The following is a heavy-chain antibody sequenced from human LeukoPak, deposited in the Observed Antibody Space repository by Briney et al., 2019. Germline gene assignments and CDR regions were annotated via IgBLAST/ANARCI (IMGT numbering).Heavy chain of an antibody. D-gene: IGHD3-3*01. Sequence: GGSLRLSCPASGFTFSSYAMSWVRQAPGKGLEWVSAISGSGGSTYYADSVKGRFTISRDNSKNTLYLQMNSLRAEDTAVYYCAKAKGWRYYDFWSGYPLGMDVWGQGTTVTVSS. CDR2: ISGSGGST. J-gene: IGHJ6*02. CDR3: AKAKGWRYYDFWSGYPLGMDV. CDR1: GFTFSSYA. V-gene: IGHV3-23*01.